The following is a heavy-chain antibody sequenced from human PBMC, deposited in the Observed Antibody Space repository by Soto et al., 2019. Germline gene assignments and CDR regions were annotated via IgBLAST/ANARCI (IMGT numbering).Heavy chain of an antibody. Sequence: QVQLVQSGAEVQKPGSSVKVSCKASGGTFSSYAISWVRQAPGQGLEWMGGIIPIFGTANYAQKFQGRVTVTADDYTRTADMELSGLSSEDTAVYYCGRDLQVYCSGGSCYSGSERANLNWFDPWGQGTLVTVSS. CDR2: IIPIFGTA. CDR3: GRDLQVYCSGGSCYSGSERANLNWFDP. J-gene: IGHJ5*02. D-gene: IGHD2-15*01. CDR1: GGTFSSYA. V-gene: IGHV1-69*01.